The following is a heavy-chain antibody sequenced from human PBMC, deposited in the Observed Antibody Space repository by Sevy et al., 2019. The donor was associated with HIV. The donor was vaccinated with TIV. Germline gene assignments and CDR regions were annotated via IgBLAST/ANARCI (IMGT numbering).Heavy chain of an antibody. CDR1: GYTFTDYY. Sequence: ASVKVSCKDSGYTFTDYYMHWVRQAPGQGLEWMGRINPKSGGTNYAQRFQGRVTMTRDTSINTAYMELSRLRSDDTAVYYCARYCSSTSCYAPPFDYWGQGTLVTVSS. CDR2: INPKSGGT. J-gene: IGHJ4*02. CDR3: ARYCSSTSCYAPPFDY. V-gene: IGHV1-2*06. D-gene: IGHD2-2*01.